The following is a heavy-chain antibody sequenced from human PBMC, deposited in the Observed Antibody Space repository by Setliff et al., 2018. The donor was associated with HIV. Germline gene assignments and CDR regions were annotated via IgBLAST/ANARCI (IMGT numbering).Heavy chain of an antibody. D-gene: IGHD6-6*01. Sequence: PGASLKISCKGSRYSFTSYWIAWVRQMPGKGLEWMGIIYPGDSDTRYSPSFQGQVTISADKSISTAYLQWSSLKASDTAMYYCARQRSIAARPNSAFDIWGQGTMVTGS. J-gene: IGHJ3*02. CDR2: IYPGDSDT. V-gene: IGHV5-51*01. CDR3: ARQRSIAARPNSAFDI. CDR1: RYSFTSYW.